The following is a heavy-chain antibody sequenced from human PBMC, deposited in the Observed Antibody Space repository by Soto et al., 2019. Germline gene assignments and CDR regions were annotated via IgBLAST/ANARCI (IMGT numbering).Heavy chain of an antibody. V-gene: IGHV1-69*06. CDR1: GGTFTCYG. CDR2: IIPIFGTA. Sequence: VKVCAKASGGTFTCYGIGWGRPAPGQVLEWMGGIIPIFGTANYAQKFQGRVTITADKSTSTAYMELSSLRSEDTAVYYCARRDESGYCSSTSCYTPHYYYGRDGWGQGTTVTVS. D-gene: IGHD2-2*02. CDR3: ARRDESGYCSSTSCYTPHYYYGRDG. J-gene: IGHJ6*02.